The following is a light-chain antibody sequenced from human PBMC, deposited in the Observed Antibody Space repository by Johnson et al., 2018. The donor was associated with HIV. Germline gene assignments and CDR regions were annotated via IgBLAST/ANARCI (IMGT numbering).Light chain of an antibody. Sequence: QSLLTQPPSVSAAPGQTVTISCSGSSSNVGSSFVSWYRQVPGTAPKLLIYDNNKRPSGIPDRFSGSKSGPSATLGITGLQTGDEADYYCGTWDSSLSTGYVFGSGTKVTVL. CDR1: SSNVGSSF. V-gene: IGLV1-51*01. CDR2: DNN. CDR3: GTWDSSLSTGYV. J-gene: IGLJ1*01.